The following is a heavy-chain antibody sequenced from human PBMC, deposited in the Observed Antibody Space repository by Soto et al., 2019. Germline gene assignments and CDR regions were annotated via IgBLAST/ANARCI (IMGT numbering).Heavy chain of an antibody. D-gene: IGHD5-18*01. CDR1: GFTFGDYA. Sequence: PGGSLRLSCTASGFTFGDYAMSWFRQAPGKGLEWVGFIRSKAYGGTTEYAASVKGRCTISRDDSKSIAYLQMNSLKTEDTAVYYCTRGYSYGLDWFDPWGQGTLVTVSS. V-gene: IGHV3-49*03. CDR3: TRGYSYGLDWFDP. J-gene: IGHJ5*02. CDR2: IRSKAYGGTT.